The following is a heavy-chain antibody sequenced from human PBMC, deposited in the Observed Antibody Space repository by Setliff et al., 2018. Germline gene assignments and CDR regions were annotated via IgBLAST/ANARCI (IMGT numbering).Heavy chain of an antibody. CDR1: GFKLRSYW. D-gene: IGHD5-18*01. Sequence: GGSLRLSCEASGFKLRSYWMSWVRQAPGKGLGWVGRIKRESDGGTTDYAAPVKGRFTISRDDSKNTLYLQMNSLKTEDTAVYYCISLWLGYYGLDVWGQGTTVTVSS. J-gene: IGHJ6*02. CDR2: IKRESDGGTT. CDR3: ISLWLGYYGLDV. V-gene: IGHV3-15*01.